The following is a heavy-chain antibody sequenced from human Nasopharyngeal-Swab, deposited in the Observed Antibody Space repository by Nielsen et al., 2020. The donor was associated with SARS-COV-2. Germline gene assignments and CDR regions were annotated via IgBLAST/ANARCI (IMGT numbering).Heavy chain of an antibody. CDR1: GGSASNFY. Sequence: SDTLSPTFAAYGGSASNFYWSWIPQPPGEGREWIGEINRFGSTNYNPSLKSRVSMSRDTSKNHFSLNLSSVTAADTAVYYCATVKGGALWYSRFFDYWGQGALVTVSS. J-gene: IGHJ4*02. CDR3: ATVKGGALWYSRFFDY. V-gene: IGHV4-34*01. D-gene: IGHD2-21*01. CDR2: INRFGST.